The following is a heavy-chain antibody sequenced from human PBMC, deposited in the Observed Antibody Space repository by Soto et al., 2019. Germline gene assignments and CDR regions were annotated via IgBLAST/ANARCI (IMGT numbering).Heavy chain of an antibody. CDR1: GGSISSGDYY. Sequence: QVQLQESGPGLVKPSQTLSLSCNVSGGSISSGDYYWSWIRQRPGKGVEWIGYISDSGSTYYNPCLKSRVIISVDASKNQFSLKLNSVTAADTAVYYCARDRGDLGSGMDVWGQGTTVTVSS. J-gene: IGHJ6*02. V-gene: IGHV4-31*03. CDR2: ISDSGST. CDR3: ARDRGDLGSGMDV. D-gene: IGHD7-27*01.